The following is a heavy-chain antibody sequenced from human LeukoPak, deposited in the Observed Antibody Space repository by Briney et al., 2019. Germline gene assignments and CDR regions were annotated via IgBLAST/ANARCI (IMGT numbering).Heavy chain of an antibody. D-gene: IGHD3-10*01. Sequence: GSLRLSCAASGFSFDLYAMNWVRQAPGKGLEWVSAISGSGDNTYYADSVKGRFTISRDNSQNTLFLQMNSLRAEDTAVYYCAGFYYYGSGRNFDYWGQGISVTVSS. CDR3: AGFYYYGSGRNFDY. J-gene: IGHJ4*02. V-gene: IGHV3-23*01. CDR1: GFSFDLYA. CDR2: ISGSGDNT.